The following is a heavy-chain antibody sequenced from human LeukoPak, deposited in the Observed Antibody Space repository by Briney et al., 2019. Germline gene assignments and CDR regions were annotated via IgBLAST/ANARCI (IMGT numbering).Heavy chain of an antibody. CDR1: GYTFTDYY. J-gene: IGHJ4*02. CDR3: ARGSSNDN. CDR2: INPKSGGT. V-gene: IGHV1-2*02. Sequence: AASVTVSCKASGYTFTDYYMHWVRQAPGQGLEWMGCINPKSGGTKYAQKLQDRVTMTRDTSISTAYMELSSLRSDDTAVFYCARGSSNDNWGQGTLVTVSS. D-gene: IGHD3-16*02.